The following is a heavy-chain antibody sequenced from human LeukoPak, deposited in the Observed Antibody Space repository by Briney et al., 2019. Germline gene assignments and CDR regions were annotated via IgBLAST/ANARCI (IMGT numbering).Heavy chain of an antibody. CDR2: IIPIFGTA. V-gene: IGHV1-69*13. Sequence: SVKVSCKASGGTFSSYAISWVRQAPGQGLEWMGGIIPIFGTANYAQKFQGRVTITADESTSTAYMELSSLRSEDTAVYYRARCKTAMAHTSFDYWGQGTLVTVSS. CDR3: ARCKTAMAHTSFDY. D-gene: IGHD5-18*01. J-gene: IGHJ4*02. CDR1: GGTFSSYA.